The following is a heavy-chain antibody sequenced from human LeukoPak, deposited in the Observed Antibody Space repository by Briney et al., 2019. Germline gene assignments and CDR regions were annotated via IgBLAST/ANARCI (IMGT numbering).Heavy chain of an antibody. D-gene: IGHD5-18*01. Sequence: ASVKVSCKASGYIFTSYGISWVRQAPGQGLEWMGGIIPIFGTANYAQKFQGRVTITADESTSTAYMELSSLRSEDTAVYYCARMSGYSYGAGFDYWGQGTLVTVSS. J-gene: IGHJ4*02. V-gene: IGHV1-69*13. CDR3: ARMSGYSYGAGFDY. CDR1: GYIFTSYG. CDR2: IIPIFGTA.